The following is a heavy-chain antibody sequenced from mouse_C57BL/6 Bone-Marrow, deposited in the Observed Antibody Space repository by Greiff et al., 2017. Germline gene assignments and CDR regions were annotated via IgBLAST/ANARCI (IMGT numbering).Heavy chain of an antibody. J-gene: IGHJ1*03. D-gene: IGHD2-3*01. Sequence: EVQLQQSGAELVRPGASVKLSCTASGFNIKDDYMHWVKQRPEQGLAWIGWLDPENGDTEYASKFQGKATITADTSSNTAYLQLSSLTSEDTAVYYCTYMGGYYVGWYFDVWGTGTTVTVSS. CDR3: TYMGGYYVGWYFDV. CDR1: GFNIKDDY. CDR2: LDPENGDT. V-gene: IGHV14-4*01.